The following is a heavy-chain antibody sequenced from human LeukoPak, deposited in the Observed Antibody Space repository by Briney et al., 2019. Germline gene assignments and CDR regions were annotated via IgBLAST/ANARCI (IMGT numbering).Heavy chain of an antibody. J-gene: IGHJ4*02. V-gene: IGHV1-2*02. D-gene: IGHD1-1*01. CDR3: VRAVHNINADY. Sequence: ASVKVSCKASGYTFTAYYMHWVRQAPGEGLEWMGWINPNSGGTKYAQEFQGRVTMTSDTSISTAYMELNRLRSDDTAMYYCVRAVHNINADYWGQGTLVTVS. CDR2: INPNSGGT. CDR1: GYTFTAYY.